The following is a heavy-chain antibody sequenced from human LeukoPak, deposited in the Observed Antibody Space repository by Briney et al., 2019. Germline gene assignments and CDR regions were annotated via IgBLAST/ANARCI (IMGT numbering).Heavy chain of an antibody. V-gene: IGHV6-1*01. J-gene: IGHJ4*02. CDR3: ARGRDVVVVPAADFDY. CDR2: TYYKSNWYN. CDR1: GDSVSRNNIA. Sequence: SQTLSLTCAISGDSVSRNNIAWSWIRQSPSRGLEWLGRTYYKSNWYNEYGVSVGSRITINPDTSKNQFSLQLNSVTPEDTAVYYCARGRDVVVVPAADFDYWGQGILVTVSS. D-gene: IGHD2-2*01.